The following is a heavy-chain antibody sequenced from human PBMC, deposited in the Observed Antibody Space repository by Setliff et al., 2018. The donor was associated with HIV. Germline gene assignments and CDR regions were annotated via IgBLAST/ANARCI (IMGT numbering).Heavy chain of an antibody. CDR2: IYTSGNI. Sequence: SETLSLTCTVSGGSIGSGSYYWTWIRQPAGKGLEWIGRIYTSGNINYNPSLKSRVTISVDTSKNQFSLKLSSVTAADTAVYYCARDGFWSGYIDYWGQGTLVTVSS. V-gene: IGHV4-61*02. J-gene: IGHJ4*02. CDR3: ARDGFWSGYIDY. CDR1: GGSIGSGSYY. D-gene: IGHD3-3*01.